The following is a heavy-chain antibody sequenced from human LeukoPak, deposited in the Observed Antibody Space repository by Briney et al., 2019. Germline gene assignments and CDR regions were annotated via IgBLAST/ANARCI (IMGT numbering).Heavy chain of an antibody. CDR1: GFTFSSYA. CDR3: AKALTAYPHDAFDI. V-gene: IGHV3-23*01. D-gene: IGHD3-9*01. Sequence: GGSLRLSCAATGFTFSSYAMTWVRQATGKGLEWVSGISSSGGSTHYADSVKGRFTISRDNSKNTLYMQMNSLRAEDTAVYYCAKALTAYPHDAFDIWGQGTMVTVSS. CDR2: ISSSGGST. J-gene: IGHJ3*02.